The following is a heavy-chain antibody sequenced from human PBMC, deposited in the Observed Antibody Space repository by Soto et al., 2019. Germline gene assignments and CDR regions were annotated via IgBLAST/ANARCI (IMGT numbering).Heavy chain of an antibody. CDR2: IRSKTDGGTA. J-gene: IGHJ4*02. CDR1: AFSFSNAW. Sequence: EVHLVESGGGLVKPGASLTLSCAASAFSFSNAWMSWVRQAPGKGLEWVGRIRSKTDGGTADYTAPVQGRFIISRDDSKNTVSLQMNSLKTEDTAVYYCTTEGRDWGQGTLVTVSS. CDR3: TTEGRD. V-gene: IGHV3-15*01.